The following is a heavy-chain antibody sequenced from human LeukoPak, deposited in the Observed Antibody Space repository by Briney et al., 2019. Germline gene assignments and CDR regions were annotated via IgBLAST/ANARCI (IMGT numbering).Heavy chain of an antibody. V-gene: IGHV1-46*01. CDR1: GYTFTSYY. Sequence: ASVKVSCKASGYTFTSYYMHWVRQAPGQGLEWMGIINPSGGSTSYAQKFQGRVTMTRDTSTSTVYMELSSLRSEDTAVYYCARVGTHYYGSGSYFNVGLKGDAFDIWGQGTMVTVSS. J-gene: IGHJ3*02. CDR3: ARVGTHYYGSGSYFNVGLKGDAFDI. D-gene: IGHD3-10*01. CDR2: INPSGGST.